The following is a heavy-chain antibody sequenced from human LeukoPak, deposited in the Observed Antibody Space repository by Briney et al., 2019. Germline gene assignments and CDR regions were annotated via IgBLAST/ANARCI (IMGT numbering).Heavy chain of an antibody. CDR3: AKSTGGYGDLYYFDY. Sequence: GRSLRLSCAASGFTFDAYAMHWVRQTPGKGLEWVSGISWNSGSIGYADSVKGRFTISRDNAKNSLYLQMNSLRAEDTALYYCAKSTGGYGDLYYFDYWGQGTLVTVSS. CDR2: ISWNSGSI. J-gene: IGHJ4*02. V-gene: IGHV3-9*01. CDR1: GFTFDAYA. D-gene: IGHD4-17*01.